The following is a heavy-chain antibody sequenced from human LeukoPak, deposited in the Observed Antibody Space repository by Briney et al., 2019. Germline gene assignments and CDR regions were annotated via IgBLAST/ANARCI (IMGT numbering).Heavy chain of an antibody. D-gene: IGHD1-26*01. CDR1: GFPFSNYW. V-gene: IGHV4-34*01. CDR2: INHSGST. CDR3: ARGSRWELPLDY. J-gene: IGHJ4*02. Sequence: GSLRLSCAASGFPFSNYWMSWVRQAPGKGLEWIGEINHSGSTNYNPSLKSRVTISLDTSKNQFSLKLSSVTAADTAVYYCARGSRWELPLDYWGQGTLVTISS.